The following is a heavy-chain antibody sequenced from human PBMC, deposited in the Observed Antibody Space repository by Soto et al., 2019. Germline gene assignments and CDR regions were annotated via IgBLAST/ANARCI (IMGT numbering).Heavy chain of an antibody. J-gene: IGHJ5*02. Sequence: QVQLQESGPGLVKPSQTLSLTCTVSGGSISSGDYYWSWIRQPPGKGLEWIGYVYYSGSTYSNPSLNRRVTISVDTSRNKFSLKLSSVIAADTAVYYCARGPHTYPWGQGTLVTVSS. V-gene: IGHV4-30-4*01. CDR3: ARGPHTYP. CDR2: VYYSGST. CDR1: GGSISSGDYY.